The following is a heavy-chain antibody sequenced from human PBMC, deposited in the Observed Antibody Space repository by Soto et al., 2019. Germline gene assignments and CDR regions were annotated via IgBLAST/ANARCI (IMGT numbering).Heavy chain of an antibody. CDR3: TRGLFSGSSYSGSWYYFDP. V-gene: IGHV4-30-4*01. Sequence: SETLSLTCTVSGGSISSNDYYWSWIRQPPGKGLEWIGYIHYRGYTYYNPSLKSRVSILVDTSKKQFSLTLSSVTAADTAVYYCTRGLFSGSSYSGSWYYFDPWGQGTMVTVSS. D-gene: IGHD1-26*01. J-gene: IGHJ5*02. CDR1: GGSISSNDYY. CDR2: IHYRGYT.